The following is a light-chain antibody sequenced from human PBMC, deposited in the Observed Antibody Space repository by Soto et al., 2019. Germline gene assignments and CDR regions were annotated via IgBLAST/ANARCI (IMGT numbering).Light chain of an antibody. J-gene: IGLJ1*01. CDR2: DVN. V-gene: IGLV2-14*03. CDR3: SSYTSSSTHV. Sequence: QSALTQPASVSGSPGQSITISCTGTSSDIGALTFVSWYQQHPGKVPKLMIFDVNRRPSGVSDRFSSSKSGNTASLTISGLQAEDEGDYYCSSYTSSSTHVFGSGTKLTVL. CDR1: SSDIGALTF.